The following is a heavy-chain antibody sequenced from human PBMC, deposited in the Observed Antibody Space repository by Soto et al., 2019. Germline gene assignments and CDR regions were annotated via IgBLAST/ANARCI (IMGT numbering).Heavy chain of an antibody. CDR2: IYWDDDK. D-gene: IGHD1-1*01. Sequence: QITLKESGPTLVKPTQTLTLTCTFSGFSLSTSGVGVGWIRQPPGKALEWLALIYWDDDKRYSPSLKSRLTITKDTSKNQVVLTMTNMDPGDTATYYCAHRLGWPLVRGTTNWFDPWGQGTLVTVSS. J-gene: IGHJ5*02. CDR1: GFSLSTSGVG. V-gene: IGHV2-5*02. CDR3: AHRLGWPLVRGTTNWFDP.